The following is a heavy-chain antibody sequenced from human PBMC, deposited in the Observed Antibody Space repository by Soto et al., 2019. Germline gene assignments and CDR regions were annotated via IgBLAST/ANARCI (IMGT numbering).Heavy chain of an antibody. CDR1: GYTFTSYG. CDR3: ARSPRVIVAAKGTLDY. J-gene: IGHJ4*02. CDR2: ISASTGNT. Sequence: ASVKVSCKASGYTFTSYGINWVRQAPGQGLEWMGWISASTGNTNYAESVQGRVTLTTDISTSTAYMELRRLTSNDTAVYYCARSPRVIVAAKGTLDYWGQGTPVTVSS. V-gene: IGHV1-18*04. D-gene: IGHD5-12*01.